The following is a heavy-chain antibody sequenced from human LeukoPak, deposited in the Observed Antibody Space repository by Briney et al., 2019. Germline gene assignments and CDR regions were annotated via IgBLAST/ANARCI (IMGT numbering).Heavy chain of an antibody. CDR2: ICPDGAGI. J-gene: IGHJ4*02. V-gene: IGHV3-74*01. Sequence: GGSLRLSCAASGFIFSLYCMHWVRQAPGKGPMWVSRICPDGAGISYADSVKARFTTSRDNAKNTVYLQMNGLREEDTAVYYCVRDFRSADYWGQGTLVTVSS. CDR3: VRDFRSADY. CDR1: GFIFSLYC.